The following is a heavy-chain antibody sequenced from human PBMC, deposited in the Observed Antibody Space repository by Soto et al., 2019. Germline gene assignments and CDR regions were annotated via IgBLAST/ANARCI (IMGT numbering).Heavy chain of an antibody. D-gene: IGHD6-19*01. CDR1: GLKFIDYG. V-gene: IGHV3-30*18. CDR2: IPDVGGER. Sequence: QVQLVESGGGVVQPGRPFSLSNKASGLKFIDYGWHWVRQAPGKGLEGVAVIPDVGGERYYLDSVKARFPVTRDNSKTTLYLQMNSLRGEDTAVYYCAKDLVAAYGSGRRGCFDNWGQGTLVTVSS. J-gene: IGHJ4*02. CDR3: AKDLVAAYGSGRRGCFDN.